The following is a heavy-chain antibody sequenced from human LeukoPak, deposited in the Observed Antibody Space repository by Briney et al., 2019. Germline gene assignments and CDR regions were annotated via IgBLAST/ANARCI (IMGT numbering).Heavy chain of an antibody. CDR2: IYHSGST. CDR3: ARAGRYCSGGSCYSFDY. D-gene: IGHD2-15*01. V-gene: IGHV4-4*02. J-gene: IGHJ4*02. CDR1: GGSISSSNW. Sequence: SETLSLTCAVSGGSISSSNWWSWVRQPPGKGLEWIREIYHSGSTNYNPSLKSRVTISVDKSKNQFSLKLSSVTAADTAVYYCARAGRYCSGGSCYSFDYWGQGTLVTVSS.